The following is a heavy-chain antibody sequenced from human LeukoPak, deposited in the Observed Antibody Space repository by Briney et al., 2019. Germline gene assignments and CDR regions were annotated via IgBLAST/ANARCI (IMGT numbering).Heavy chain of an antibody. CDR3: ARSRWSAYCGGDCYTVYFDY. V-gene: IGHV4-31*11. D-gene: IGHD2-21*02. CDR1: GGSVSSGGYY. J-gene: IGHJ4*02. Sequence: SETLSLTCAVSGGSVSSGGYYWSWIRQHPGKGLEWIGYIYYSGSTYYNPSLASRISISVDTSENQFSLKLSSVTAADTAVYYCARSRWSAYCGGDCYTVYFDYWGQGALVTASS. CDR2: IYYSGST.